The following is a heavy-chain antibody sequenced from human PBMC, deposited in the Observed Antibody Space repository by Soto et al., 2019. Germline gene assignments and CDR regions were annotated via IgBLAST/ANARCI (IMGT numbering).Heavy chain of an antibody. CDR3: TRVLYGTS. CDR2: ISGSGTTT. V-gene: IGHV3-48*03. J-gene: IGHJ5*02. D-gene: IGHD2-2*02. Sequence: GGSLRLSCAGYGFTFSSYEMNWVRQAPGKGLEWVSFISGSGTTTYYADSVRGRFTISRDNTKNSLYLQMNSLSAEDTGVYYCTRVLYGTSWGQGTLVTVSS. CDR1: GFTFSSYE.